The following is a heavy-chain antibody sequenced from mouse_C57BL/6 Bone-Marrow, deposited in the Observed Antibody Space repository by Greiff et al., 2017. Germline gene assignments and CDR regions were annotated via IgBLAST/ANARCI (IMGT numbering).Heavy chain of an antibody. D-gene: IGHD1-1*01. CDR2: INPNYGTT. V-gene: IGHV1-39*01. Sequence: VQLQQSGPELVKPGASVKISCKASGYSFTDYNMNWVKQSNGKSLEWIGVINPNYGTTSYNQKFKGKATLTVDQSSSTAYMQLNSLTSEYSAVYYCANYGSSPSYAMDYWGQGTSVTVSS. CDR1: GYSFTDYN. CDR3: ANYGSSPSYAMDY. J-gene: IGHJ4*01.